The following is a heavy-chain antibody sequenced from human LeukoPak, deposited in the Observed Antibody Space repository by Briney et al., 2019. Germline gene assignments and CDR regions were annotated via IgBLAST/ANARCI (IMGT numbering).Heavy chain of an antibody. CDR3: ARRPYYYYYYMDV. CDR2: IYTSGST. J-gene: IGHJ6*03. CDR1: GGSISSYY. V-gene: IGHV4-4*09. Sequence: SETLSLTCTVSGGSISSYYWSWIRQPPGKGLGWIGYIYTSGSTNYNPSLKSRVTISVDTSKNQFSLKLSSVTAADTAVYYCARRPYYYYYYMDVWGKGTTVTVSS.